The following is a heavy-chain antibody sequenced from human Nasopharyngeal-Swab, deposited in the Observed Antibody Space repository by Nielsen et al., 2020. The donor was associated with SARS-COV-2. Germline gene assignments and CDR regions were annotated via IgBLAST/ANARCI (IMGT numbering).Heavy chain of an antibody. Sequence: SETLSLTCTVSGGSVSSSVYYWGWIRQPPGKGLEWIGSIYYSGTTYYKPSLKSRVTISVDTSKNQFSLKLSSVTAADTAVYYCARAMIVVVINAFDIWGQGTMVTVSS. CDR3: ARAMIVVVINAFDI. CDR1: GGSVSSSVYY. V-gene: IGHV4-39*07. D-gene: IGHD3-22*01. CDR2: IYYSGTT. J-gene: IGHJ3*02.